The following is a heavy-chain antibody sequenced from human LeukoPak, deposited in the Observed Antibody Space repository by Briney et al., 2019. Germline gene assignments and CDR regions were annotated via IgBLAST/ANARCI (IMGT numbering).Heavy chain of an antibody. CDR1: GYTFTSYA. V-gene: IGHV1-2*02. CDR2: INPNSGGT. CDR3: ARGVRNTMVRGAAGGY. D-gene: IGHD3-10*01. J-gene: IGHJ4*02. Sequence: ASVKVSCKTSGYTFTSYAMNWVRQAPGQGLEWMGWINPNSGGTNYAQKFQGRVTMTRDTSISTAYMELSRLRSDDTAVYYCARGVRNTMVRGAAGGYWGQGTLVTVSS.